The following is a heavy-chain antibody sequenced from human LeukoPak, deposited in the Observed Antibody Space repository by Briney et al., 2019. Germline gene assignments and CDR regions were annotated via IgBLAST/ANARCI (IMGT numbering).Heavy chain of an antibody. Sequence: ASVKVSCKASGYTFTGYYMHWVRQAPGQGLEWMGWINPNSGGTNYAQKFQGRVTMTRDTSISTAYVELSRLRSDDTAVYYCARDLRYSGSPPTDYWGQGTLVTVSS. V-gene: IGHV1-2*02. CDR2: INPNSGGT. J-gene: IGHJ4*02. CDR1: GYTFTGYY. D-gene: IGHD1-26*01. CDR3: ARDLRYSGSPPTDY.